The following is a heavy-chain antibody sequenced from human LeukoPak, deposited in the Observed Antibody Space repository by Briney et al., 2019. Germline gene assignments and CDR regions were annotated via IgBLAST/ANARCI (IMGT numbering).Heavy chain of an antibody. CDR3: ARESGKFDY. J-gene: IGHJ4*02. Sequence: GGSLRLSCVASGLPIGDFAMHWVRQAPGQGLEWVSLISGDGVSTFFADSVKGRFSISRDNSKNSLFLEMSSLRAEDTAMYYCARESGKFDYWGQGTLVAVSS. V-gene: IGHV3-43*02. CDR2: ISGDGVST. CDR1: GLPIGDFA.